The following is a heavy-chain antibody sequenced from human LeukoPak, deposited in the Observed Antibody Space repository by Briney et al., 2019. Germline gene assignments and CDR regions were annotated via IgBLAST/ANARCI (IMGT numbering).Heavy chain of an antibody. D-gene: IGHD5-24*01. Sequence: KPSETLSLTCTVSGGSISSYYWSWIRQPPGKGLEWIGYIYYSGSTNYNPSLKSRVTISVDTSKNQFSLKLSSVTAADTAVYYCASLRSRWLQPHYFDYWGQGTLVTVSS. J-gene: IGHJ4*02. CDR1: GGSISSYY. CDR3: ASLRSRWLQPHYFDY. V-gene: IGHV4-59*01. CDR2: IYYSGST.